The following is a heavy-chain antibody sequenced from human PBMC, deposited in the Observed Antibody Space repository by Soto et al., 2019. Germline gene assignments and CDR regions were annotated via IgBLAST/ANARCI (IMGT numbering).Heavy chain of an antibody. CDR1: GFTFSSYG. CDR3: ARDGDVNTGFGKDY. J-gene: IGHJ4*02. D-gene: IGHD3-16*01. CDR2: IWHDGGNK. Sequence: QVQLVESGGGWVKPGRSPRLSFAASGFTFSSYGMHGVRQAPGKGREWVAFIWHDGGNKFYAESVKGRFTISRDNSKNTLYLQMTSLSAEDTAMYYCARDGDVNTGFGKDYWGQGTLVTVSS. V-gene: IGHV3-33*01.